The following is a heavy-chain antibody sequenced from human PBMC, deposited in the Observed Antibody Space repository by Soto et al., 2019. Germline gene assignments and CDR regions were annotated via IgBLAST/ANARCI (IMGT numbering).Heavy chain of an antibody. CDR2: IKSKTDGGTT. CDR3: TTDKPYGSGWFS. CDR1: GFTFSNAW. D-gene: IGHD6-19*01. V-gene: IGHV3-15*07. Sequence: EVQLVESGGGLVKPGGSLRLSCAASGFTFSNAWMNWVRQAPGKGLEWVGRIKSKTDGGTTDYAAPVKGRLTISRDDSKNTLYLQMNSLKTEDTAVYYCTTDKPYGSGWFSWGQGTLVTVSS. J-gene: IGHJ4*02.